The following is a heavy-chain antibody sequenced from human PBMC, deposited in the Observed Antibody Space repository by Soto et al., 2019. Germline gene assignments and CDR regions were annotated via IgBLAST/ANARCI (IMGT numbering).Heavy chain of an antibody. D-gene: IGHD2-15*01. V-gene: IGHV4-59*08. J-gene: IGHJ6*03. CDR1: GGSISSYY. CDR3: ARYGGHCSGGRCYGHYYYYLDV. Sequence: SETLSLTCAVPGGSISSYYWSWIRQPPGKGLEWIGYIYYSGNTNYNPSLKSRVTISVDTSKNQFSLKLTSVTAADTALYYCARYGGHCSGGRCYGHYYYYLDVWGKGTTVTVSS. CDR2: IYYSGNT.